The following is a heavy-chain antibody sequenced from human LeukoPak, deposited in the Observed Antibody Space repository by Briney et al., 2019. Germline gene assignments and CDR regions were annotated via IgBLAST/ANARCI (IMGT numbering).Heavy chain of an antibody. J-gene: IGHJ6*04. V-gene: IGHV1-18*04. CDR3: ARDSTPIVVVVAATYYYGMDV. CDR1: GYTFTSYG. D-gene: IGHD2-15*01. CDR2: ISAYNGNT. Sequence: ASVKDSCKASGYTFTSYGISWVRQAPGQGLEWMGWISAYNGNTNYAQKLQGRVTMTADTSTSTAYMELRSLRSDDTAVYYCARDSTPIVVVVAATYYYGMDVWGKGTTVTVSS.